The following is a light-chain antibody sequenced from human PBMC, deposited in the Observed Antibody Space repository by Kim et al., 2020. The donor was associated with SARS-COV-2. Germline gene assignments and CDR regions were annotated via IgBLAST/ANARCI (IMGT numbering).Light chain of an antibody. CDR3: QQYGTSPVT. J-gene: IGKJ5*01. Sequence: EIVLTQSPGTLSLSPGERATLSCRASQSVSSSNLAWYQQKPGQAPTLLIYGASSRATDIPDRFSGSGSGTDFTLTISRLEPEDFAVYYCQQYGTSPVTFGQGTRLEIK. V-gene: IGKV3-20*01. CDR2: GAS. CDR1: QSVSSSN.